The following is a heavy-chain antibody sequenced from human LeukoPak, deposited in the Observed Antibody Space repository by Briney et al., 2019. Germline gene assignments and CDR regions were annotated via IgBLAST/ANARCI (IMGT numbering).Heavy chain of an antibody. J-gene: IGHJ4*02. V-gene: IGHV3-23*01. Sequence: GGSLRLSYAASGFTFSSYAMSWVRQAPGRGLEWVSAISGSGGSTYYADSVKGRFTISRDNSKNTLYLQMNSLRAEDTAVYYCAKWGDNYLSTKGGYFDYWGQGTLVTVSS. CDR3: AKWGDNYLSTKGGYFDY. CDR1: GFTFSSYA. D-gene: IGHD5-24*01. CDR2: ISGSGGST.